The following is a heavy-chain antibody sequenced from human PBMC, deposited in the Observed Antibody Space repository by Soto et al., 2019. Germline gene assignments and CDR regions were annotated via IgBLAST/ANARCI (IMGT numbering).Heavy chain of an antibody. Sequence: QVQLVQSGAEVKKPGASVKVSCKAPRYIFTAYFMPWVRQAPGQGLEWMGWINPNNGATHYGLSFQGRVTMTRDTAISTAYMELSSLRSDDTAVYYCASNDPGARFDPWGHGTLVIVSS. J-gene: IGHJ5*02. CDR3: ASNDPGARFDP. D-gene: IGHD1-1*01. CDR1: RYIFTAYF. CDR2: INPNNGAT. V-gene: IGHV1-2*02.